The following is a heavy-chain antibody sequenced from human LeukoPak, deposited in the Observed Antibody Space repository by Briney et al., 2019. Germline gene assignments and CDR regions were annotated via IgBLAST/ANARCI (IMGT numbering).Heavy chain of an antibody. Sequence: KPSETLSLTCAVSGYSISSGYYWGWIRQPPGKGLEWIGYIYYSGSTNYNPSLKSRVTISVDTSKNQFSLKLSSVTAADTAVYYCASYLRGEAFDIWGQGTMVTVSS. CDR1: GYSISSGYY. J-gene: IGHJ3*02. V-gene: IGHV4-61*01. D-gene: IGHD3-16*01. CDR3: ASYLRGEAFDI. CDR2: IYYSGST.